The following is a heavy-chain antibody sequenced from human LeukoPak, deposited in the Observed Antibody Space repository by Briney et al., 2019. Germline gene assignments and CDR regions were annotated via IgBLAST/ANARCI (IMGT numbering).Heavy chain of an antibody. Sequence: GESLKISCKGSGYSFTSYWIGWVRQMPGKGLEWMGIIYPGDSDTRYSPSFQGQVTISADKSISTAYLQWSSLKAADTAIYYCARLAYGSGSYYGAFDIWGQGTMVTVSS. CDR2: IYPGDSDT. D-gene: IGHD3-10*01. CDR1: GYSFTSYW. J-gene: IGHJ3*02. CDR3: ARLAYGSGSYYGAFDI. V-gene: IGHV5-51*01.